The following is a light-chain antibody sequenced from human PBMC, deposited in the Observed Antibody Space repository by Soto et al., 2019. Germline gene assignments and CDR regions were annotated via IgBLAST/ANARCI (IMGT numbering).Light chain of an antibody. J-gene: IGLJ7*01. Sequence: QSALTQPASVSGSPGQSITISCTGTSSDVGGYNYVSWYQHHPGKAPELMIYDVSNRPSGVSNRFPGSKSGNTASLTISGLQAEDEADYYCSSYTSTNIPIFGGGTQLTVL. CDR2: DVS. V-gene: IGLV2-14*03. CDR1: SSDVGGYNY. CDR3: SSYTSTNIPI.